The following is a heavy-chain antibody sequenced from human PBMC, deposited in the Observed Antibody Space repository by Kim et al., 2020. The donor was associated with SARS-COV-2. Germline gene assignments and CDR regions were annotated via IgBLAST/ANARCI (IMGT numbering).Heavy chain of an antibody. Sequence: SETLSLTCAVYGGSFSGYYWSWIRQPPGKGLEWIGEINHSGSTNYNPSLKSRVTISVDTSKNQFSLKLSSVTAADTAVYYCATGDSSGYYPAGSWGQGTLVTVSS. CDR3: ATGDSSGYYPAGS. D-gene: IGHD3-22*01. CDR2: INHSGST. CDR1: GGSFSGYY. V-gene: IGHV4-34*01. J-gene: IGHJ5*02.